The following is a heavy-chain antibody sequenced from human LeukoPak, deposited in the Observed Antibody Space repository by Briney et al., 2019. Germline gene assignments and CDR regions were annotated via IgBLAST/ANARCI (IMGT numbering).Heavy chain of an antibody. Sequence: PGGSLRLSCAASGFTVSSNYMSWVRQAPGKGLEWVSSIGGSGDTTHYADSVKGRFTISRDNSKNTLYLQMNSLGAEDTATYYCAKLSTFGYNYGYYDQWGQGTLVTVSS. CDR3: AKLSTFGYNYGYYDQ. J-gene: IGHJ4*02. CDR1: GFTVSSNY. D-gene: IGHD5-18*01. CDR2: IGGSGDTT. V-gene: IGHV3-23*01.